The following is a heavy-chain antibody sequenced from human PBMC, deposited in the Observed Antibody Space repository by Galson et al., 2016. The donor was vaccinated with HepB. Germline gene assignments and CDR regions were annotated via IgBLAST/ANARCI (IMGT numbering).Heavy chain of an antibody. CDR1: GFTFSSST. CDR2: VVVGTGNT. V-gene: IGHV1-58*01. J-gene: IGHJ4*02. Sequence: SVKVSCKASGFTFSSSTVHWVRQARGQRLEWIGRVVVGTGNTNCAEKFQKRVTITRDMSTSTAYMELSSLRSEDTAAYYCAAESSYINYGDYWGQGTLVTVSS. CDR3: AAESSYINYGDY. D-gene: IGHD4-11*01.